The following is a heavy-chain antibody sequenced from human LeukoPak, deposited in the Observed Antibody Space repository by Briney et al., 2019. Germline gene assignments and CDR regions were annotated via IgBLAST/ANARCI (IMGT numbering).Heavy chain of an antibody. CDR2: ISSSGGTI. V-gene: IGHV3-48*03. D-gene: IGHD1-26*01. CDR3: AKGPPFWDGGSYYYFDY. CDR1: GFTFINYE. J-gene: IGHJ4*02. Sequence: GGSLRLSCAASGFTFINYEMNWVRQAPGKGLEWVSYISSSGGTIYYADSVKGRFTISRDNSKNTLYLQMNSLRAEDTAVYYCAKGPPFWDGGSYYYFDYWGQGTLVTVSS.